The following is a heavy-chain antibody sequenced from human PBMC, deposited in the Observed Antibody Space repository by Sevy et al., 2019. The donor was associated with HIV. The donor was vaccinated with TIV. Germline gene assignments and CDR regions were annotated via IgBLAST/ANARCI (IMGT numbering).Heavy chain of an antibody. D-gene: IGHD4-17*01. Sequence: ASVKVSCKASGYTFTGYYMHWVRQAPGQGLEWMGWINPNSGGTNYAQKFQSRVTMTRDTSISTAYMELSRLRSDDTAVYYCARSYGDYGYYYYGMDVWGQGTTVTVSS. CDR2: INPNSGGT. J-gene: IGHJ6*02. CDR1: GYTFTGYY. V-gene: IGHV1-2*02. CDR3: ARSYGDYGYYYYGMDV.